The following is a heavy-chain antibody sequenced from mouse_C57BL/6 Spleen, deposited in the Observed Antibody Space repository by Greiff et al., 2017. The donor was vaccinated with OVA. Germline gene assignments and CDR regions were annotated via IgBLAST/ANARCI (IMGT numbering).Heavy chain of an antibody. Sequence: VQLQQSGPELVKPGASVKISCKASGYAFSSSWMNWVKQRPGKGLEWIGRIYPGDGDTNYNGKFKGKATLTADKSSSTAYMQLSSLTSEDSAVYFCVRSRGNYARYFDVWGTGTTVTVSS. CDR2: IYPGDGDT. J-gene: IGHJ1*03. CDR3: VRSRGNYARYFDV. CDR1: GYAFSSSW. D-gene: IGHD2-1*01. V-gene: IGHV1-82*01.